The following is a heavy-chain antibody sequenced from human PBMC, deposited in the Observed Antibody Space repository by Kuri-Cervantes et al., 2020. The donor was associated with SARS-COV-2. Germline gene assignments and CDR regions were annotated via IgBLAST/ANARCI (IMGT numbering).Heavy chain of an antibody. D-gene: IGHD3-22*01. Sequence: GGSLRLSCAASGFTISSYTMGWARQAPGKGLEWLAASSASGVDTNHADSVKGRFTISRDNSKNTLYLQMNSLRAEDTALYYCGRHNLYESPAYSPFDYWGQGALVTVSS. V-gene: IGHV3-23*01. CDR2: SSASGVDT. CDR3: GRHNLYESPAYSPFDY. J-gene: IGHJ4*02. CDR1: GFTISSYT.